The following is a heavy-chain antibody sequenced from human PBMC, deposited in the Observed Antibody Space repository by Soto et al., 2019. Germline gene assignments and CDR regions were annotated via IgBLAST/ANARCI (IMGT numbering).Heavy chain of an antibody. J-gene: IGHJ4*02. Sequence: SETLSLTCTVSGGSISSGGYYWSWIRQHPGKGLEWIGYIYYSGSTYYNPSLKSRVTISVDTSKNQFSLKLSSVTAADTAVYYCARGTLEYYFDYWGQGTLVTVSS. CDR2: IYYSGST. CDR3: ARGTLEYYFDY. D-gene: IGHD3-3*01. V-gene: IGHV4-31*03. CDR1: GGSISSGGYY.